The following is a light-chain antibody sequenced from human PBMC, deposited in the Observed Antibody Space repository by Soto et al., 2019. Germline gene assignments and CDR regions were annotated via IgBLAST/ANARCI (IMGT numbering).Light chain of an antibody. CDR2: DAS. V-gene: IGKV3-11*01. CDR3: QQRSNWPS. CDR1: QSVSSN. J-gene: IGKJ3*01. Sequence: EIVMTQSPATLSVSPGERATLSCRASQSVSSNLAWYQQKPGQAPRLLIYDASNRATGIPARFSGSGSGTDFTLTISSLEPEDFAVYYCQQRSNWPSFGPGTKVDI.